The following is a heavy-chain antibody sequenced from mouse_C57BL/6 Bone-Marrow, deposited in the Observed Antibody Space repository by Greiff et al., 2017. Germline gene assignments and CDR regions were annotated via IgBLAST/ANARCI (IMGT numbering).Heavy chain of an antibody. CDR1: GYTFTSYW. Sequence: VQLQQPGAELVMPGASVKLSCKASGYTFTSYWMHWVKQRPGQGLEWIGEIDPSDSYTNYNQKFKGKSTLTVDKSSSTAYMQLSSLTSEDSAVYYCARRGIWVVDYGGQGTTLTVSS. J-gene: IGHJ2*01. D-gene: IGHD1-1*01. CDR3: ARRGIWVVDY. CDR2: IDPSDSYT. V-gene: IGHV1-69*01.